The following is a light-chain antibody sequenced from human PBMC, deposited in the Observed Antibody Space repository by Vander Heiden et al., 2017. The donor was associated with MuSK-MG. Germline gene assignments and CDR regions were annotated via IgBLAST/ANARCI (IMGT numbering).Light chain of an antibody. CDR1: NIGSKS. CDR2: DDS. CDR3: QARDRSSDDVV. Sequence: SYGLTQPPSVSVAPGQTARITCGGNNIGSKSVHWYQQKPGPAPVLVVFDDSDRPSGIPERFSGSNSGNTATLTITRVEAGDEADYYCQARDRSSDDVVFGGGTKLTVL. V-gene: IGLV3-21*02. J-gene: IGLJ2*01.